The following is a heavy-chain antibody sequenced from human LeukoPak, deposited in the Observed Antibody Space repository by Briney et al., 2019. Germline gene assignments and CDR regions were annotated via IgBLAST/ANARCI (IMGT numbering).Heavy chain of an antibody. CDR3: SSPGSPAGLGYFDY. D-gene: IGHD2-21*01. Sequence: GGSLRLSCAASGFTFSSYAMSWVRQAPGKGLEWVSAISGSGGSTYYADSVKGRFTISRDNSKNTLYLQMNSLRAEDTAVYYCSSPGSPAGLGYFDYWGQGTLVTVSS. CDR2: ISGSGGST. CDR1: GFTFSSYA. V-gene: IGHV3-23*01. J-gene: IGHJ4*02.